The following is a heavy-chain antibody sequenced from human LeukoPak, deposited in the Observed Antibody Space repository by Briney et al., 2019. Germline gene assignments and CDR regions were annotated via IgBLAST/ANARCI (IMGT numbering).Heavy chain of an antibody. D-gene: IGHD3-10*01. CDR1: GVSTSSYY. CDR3: VRGERLGGDY. J-gene: IGHJ4*01. CDR2: ISYSGGT. V-gene: IGHV4-59*01. Sequence: SETLSLTCSVSGVSTSSYYWSWIRPSPGKGLEWIGYISYSGGTNYNPSLKSRVTISLDTSKNQFSLQLSSVTAADTAVYYCVRGERLGGDYWGHGTLVTVSS.